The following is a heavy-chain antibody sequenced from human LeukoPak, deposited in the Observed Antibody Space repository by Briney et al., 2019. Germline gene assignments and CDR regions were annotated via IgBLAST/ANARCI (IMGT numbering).Heavy chain of an antibody. V-gene: IGHV3-53*01. CDR3: AKDAPPYYYDSSGYY. Sequence: GGTLRLSCAASGFTFSNYGMSWVRQAPGKGLEWVSVIYSGGSTYYADSVKGRFTISRDKSKNTLYLQMNSLRAEDTAVYYCAKDAPPYYYDSSGYYWGQGTLVTVSS. CDR2: IYSGGST. D-gene: IGHD3-22*01. CDR1: GFTFSNYG. J-gene: IGHJ4*02.